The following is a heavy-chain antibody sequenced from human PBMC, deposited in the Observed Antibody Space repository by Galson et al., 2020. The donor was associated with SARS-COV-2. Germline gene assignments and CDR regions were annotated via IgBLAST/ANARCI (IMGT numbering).Heavy chain of an antibody. Sequence: GESLKISCAASGFTFRNYFMTWVRQVPGKGLEWVSSISDTGISTFYADSVKGRFTVSRDNSKNTVYLQLNSLRADDTALYAKDRGGSGRYVDLDFWGQGTLVTVSS. CDR2: ISDTGIST. CDR1: GFTFRNYF. V-gene: IGHV3-23*01. CDR3: DRGGSGRYVDLDF. D-gene: IGHD6-19*01. J-gene: IGHJ4*02.